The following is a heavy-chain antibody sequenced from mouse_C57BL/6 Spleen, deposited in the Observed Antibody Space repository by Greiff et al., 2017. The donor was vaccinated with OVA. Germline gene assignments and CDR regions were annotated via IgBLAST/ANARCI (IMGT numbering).Heavy chain of an antibody. CDR2: IYPGDGDT. D-gene: IGHD2-5*01. V-gene: IGHV1-82*01. Sequence: QVQLQQSGPELVKPGASVKISCKASGYAFSSSWMNWVKQRPGKGLEWIGRIYPGDGDTNYNGKFKGKATLTADKSSSTAYMQLSSLTSEDSAVYFCARDYSNYLYYFDDWGQGTTLTVSS. J-gene: IGHJ2*01. CDR3: ARDYSNYLYYFDD. CDR1: GYAFSSSW.